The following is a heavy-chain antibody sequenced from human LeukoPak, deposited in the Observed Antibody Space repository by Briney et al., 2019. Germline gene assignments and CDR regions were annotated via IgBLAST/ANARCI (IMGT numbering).Heavy chain of an antibody. J-gene: IGHJ4*02. CDR2: IWYDGSNK. CDR1: GFTFSSYG. CDR3: ARGSNSGRGALDF. D-gene: IGHD3-10*02. V-gene: IGHV3-33*01. Sequence: GGSLRLSCAASGFTFSSYGMHWVRQAPGKGLEWVAVIWYDGSNKYYADSVKGRFTISRDNSKNTLYLQMNSLRAEDTAVYYCARGSNSGRGALDFWGQGTLVTVSS.